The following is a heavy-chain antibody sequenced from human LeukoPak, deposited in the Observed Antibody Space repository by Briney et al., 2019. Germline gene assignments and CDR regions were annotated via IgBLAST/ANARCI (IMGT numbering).Heavy chain of an antibody. CDR3: AREGAARAGPTYWFDP. V-gene: IGHV1-58*02. J-gene: IGHJ5*02. CDR2: IVVGSNNT. Sequence: TSVKVSCKASGFTFTSSAIQWVRQARGQRLEWIRWIVVGSNNTNYAQKFQERVTITRDMSTSTAYMELSSLRSEDTAVYYCAREGAARAGPTYWFDPWGQGTLVTVSS. CDR1: GFTFTSSA. D-gene: IGHD6-6*01.